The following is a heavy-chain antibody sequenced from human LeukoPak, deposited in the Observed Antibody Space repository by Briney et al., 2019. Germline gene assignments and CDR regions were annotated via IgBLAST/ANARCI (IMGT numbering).Heavy chain of an antibody. V-gene: IGHV3-43*02. CDR2: ITGDGGGT. CDR1: GFTFDDYA. CDR3: AKDKYYGTGTYRELDY. J-gene: IGHJ4*02. Sequence: GGSLRLSCAASGFTFDDYAMHWVRQVPGKGLQWVSLITGDGGGTFYADSEKGRFTISRDNSKNSLYLQMNSLKTEDTALYYCAKDKYYGTGTYRELDYWGQGTLVTVSS. D-gene: IGHD3-10*01.